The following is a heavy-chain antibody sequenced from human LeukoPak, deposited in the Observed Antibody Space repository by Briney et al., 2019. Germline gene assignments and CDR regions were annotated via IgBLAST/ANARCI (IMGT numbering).Heavy chain of an antibody. Sequence: GESLKISCRGSGYRFISNWIAWVRQMPGKGLECMGIIYPGDSDTTYSPSFQGQVTISADKSITTAYLQWSSLRASDTAMYYCAYGKYYFDSWGQGTQVTVSS. V-gene: IGHV5-51*01. CDR1: GYRFISNW. CDR3: AYGKYYFDS. J-gene: IGHJ4*02. D-gene: IGHD4-17*01. CDR2: IYPGDSDT.